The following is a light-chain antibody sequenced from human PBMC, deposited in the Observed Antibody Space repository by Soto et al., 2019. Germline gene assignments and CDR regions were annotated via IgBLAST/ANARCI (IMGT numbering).Light chain of an antibody. Sequence: IVMTQSPATLSVSPGERATLSCRASQSISTKLAWYQQKPGRAPRLLIYGASTRATGIPVRFSGSGSGTEFTLTITSLQFEDFAVYYCQEYNDWRPITFGGGTKVDIK. CDR2: GAS. CDR3: QEYNDWRPIT. CDR1: QSISTK. J-gene: IGKJ4*01. V-gene: IGKV3-15*01.